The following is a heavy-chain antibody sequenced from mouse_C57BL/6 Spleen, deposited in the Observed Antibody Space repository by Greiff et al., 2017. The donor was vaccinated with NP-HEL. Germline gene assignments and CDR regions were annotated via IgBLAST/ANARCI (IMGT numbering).Heavy chain of an antibody. D-gene: IGHD1-1*01. Sequence: QVQLKQSGPGLVQPSQSLSITCTVSGFSLTSYGVHWVRQSPGKGLEWMGVIWRGGSTDYNEAFMSRLSITKDNSKSQVFFKMNSLQADYTAIYYFARYYGSSYYAMDYWGQGTSVTVSS. V-gene: IGHV2-5*01. J-gene: IGHJ4*01. CDR1: GFSLTSYG. CDR3: ARYYGSSYYAMDY. CDR2: IWRGGST.